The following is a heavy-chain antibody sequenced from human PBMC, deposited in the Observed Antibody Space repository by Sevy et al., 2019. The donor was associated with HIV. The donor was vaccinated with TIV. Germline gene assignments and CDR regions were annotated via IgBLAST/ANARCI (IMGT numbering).Heavy chain of an antibody. V-gene: IGHV4-30-4*01. CDR3: ARGGGRTMVREFDY. Sequence: SETLSLTCTVSGGSISSGDYYWSWIRQPPGKGLEWIGYIYYSGSTYFNPSLKSRVTISADTSKNQFSLKLSSVTAADTAVYDCARGGGRTMVREFDYWGQGTLVTVSS. J-gene: IGHJ4*02. D-gene: IGHD3-10*01. CDR2: IYYSGST. CDR1: GGSISSGDYY.